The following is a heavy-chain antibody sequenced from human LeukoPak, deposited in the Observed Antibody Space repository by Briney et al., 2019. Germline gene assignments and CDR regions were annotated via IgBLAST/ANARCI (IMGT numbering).Heavy chain of an antibody. V-gene: IGHV1-2*06. Sequence: ASVKVSCKASGYTFTGYYMHWVRQAPGQGLEWMGRINPNSGGTNYAQKFQGRVTMTRDTSISTAYMELSRLRSDDTAVYYCARNIAVASPYYFDYWGQGTLVTVSS. CDR3: ARNIAVASPYYFDY. D-gene: IGHD6-19*01. CDR1: GYTFTGYY. J-gene: IGHJ4*02. CDR2: INPNSGGT.